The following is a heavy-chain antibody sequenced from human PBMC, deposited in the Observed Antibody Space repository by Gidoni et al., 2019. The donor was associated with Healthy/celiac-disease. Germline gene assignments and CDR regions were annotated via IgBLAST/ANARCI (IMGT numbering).Heavy chain of an antibody. Sequence: EVQLLESGGGLVQPGGSLRLSCSASGFTFSSYAMSWVRQAPGKGLEWVSAISGSGGSTYYADSVKGRFTISRDNSKNTLYLQMNSLRAEDTAVYYCAKDETYSGSSFDYWGQGTLVTVSS. D-gene: IGHD1-26*01. CDR2: ISGSGGST. CDR3: AKDETYSGSSFDY. CDR1: GFTFSSYA. J-gene: IGHJ4*02. V-gene: IGHV3-23*01.